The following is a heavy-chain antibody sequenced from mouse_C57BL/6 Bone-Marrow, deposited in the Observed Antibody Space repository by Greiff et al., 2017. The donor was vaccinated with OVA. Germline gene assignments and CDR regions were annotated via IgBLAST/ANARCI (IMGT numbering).Heavy chain of an antibody. D-gene: IGHD1-1*02. CDR2: IYPGDGDT. V-gene: IGHV1-82*01. CDR1: GYAFSSSW. Sequence: ESGPELVKPGASVKISCKASGYAFSSSWMNWVKQRPGKGLEWIGRIYPGDGDTNYNGKFKGKATLTADKSSSTAYMQLSSLTSEDSAVYFCARSGWAFDYWGQGTTLTVSS. J-gene: IGHJ2*01. CDR3: ARSGWAFDY.